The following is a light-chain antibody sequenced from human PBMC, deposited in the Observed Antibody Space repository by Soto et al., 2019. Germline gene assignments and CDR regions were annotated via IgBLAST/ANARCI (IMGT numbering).Light chain of an antibody. Sequence: QSALTQPASVSGSPGQSITISCTGASGDVGGFDHVAWYQPHPGKVPRLLIYDVSSRPSGVSDRFSGSKSGNTASLTISGLQAEDEADYYCNSLTTTTTYVFGTGTKLTVL. CDR1: SGDVGGFDH. CDR2: DVS. CDR3: NSLTTTTTYV. J-gene: IGLJ1*01. V-gene: IGLV2-14*03.